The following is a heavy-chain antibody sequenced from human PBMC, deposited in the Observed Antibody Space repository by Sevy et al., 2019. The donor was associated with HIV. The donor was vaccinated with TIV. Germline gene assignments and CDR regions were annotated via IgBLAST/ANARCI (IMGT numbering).Heavy chain of an antibody. CDR3: ARSLAAAENWFDP. J-gene: IGHJ5*02. Sequence: GGSLRLSCAASGFTFSYAWMNWVRQAPGKGLEWVSYISGSSTTIEHADSVKGRFSISRDNADNSVFLQMNRLRVEDTAVYYCARSLAAAENWFDPWGQGTLVTVSS. CDR2: ISGSSTTI. V-gene: IGHV3-48*01. D-gene: IGHD6-13*01. CDR1: GFTFSYAW.